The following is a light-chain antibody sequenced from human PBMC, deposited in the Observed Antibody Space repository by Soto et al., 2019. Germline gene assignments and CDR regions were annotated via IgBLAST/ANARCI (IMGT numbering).Light chain of an antibody. CDR2: AAS. V-gene: IGKV1-9*01. Sequence: DIQLTQSPSFLSASVGDRVTITCRASQGISTYLAWYQQKPGKAPKLLIYAASTLQSGVPSRFSGSSGSGTEFTLTISSLQPEDFATYYCQQLNSYPFTFGGGTKVEIK. CDR3: QQLNSYPFT. CDR1: QGISTY. J-gene: IGKJ4*01.